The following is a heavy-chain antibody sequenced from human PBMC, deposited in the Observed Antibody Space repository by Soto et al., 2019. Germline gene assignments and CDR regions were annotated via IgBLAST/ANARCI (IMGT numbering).Heavy chain of an antibody. CDR2: ISGSGGTT. CDR1: GFTFSTYA. V-gene: IGHV3-23*01. Sequence: EVQLLESGGGLVQPGGSLRLSCVASGFTFSTYAMSWVRQAPRGGLKWVSTISGSGGTTYYADSVKGRFTISRDNSKNMLYLQVNSLRAEDSAKYYCARYCSPTSCTIRYGMDVWGQGTTVTVSS. D-gene: IGHD2-15*01. J-gene: IGHJ6*02. CDR3: ARYCSPTSCTIRYGMDV.